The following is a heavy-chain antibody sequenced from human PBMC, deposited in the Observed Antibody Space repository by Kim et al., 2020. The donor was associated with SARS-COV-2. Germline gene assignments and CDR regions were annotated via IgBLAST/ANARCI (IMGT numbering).Heavy chain of an antibody. CDR2: IYYSGST. CDR1: GGSVSSGSYY. D-gene: IGHD3-22*01. V-gene: IGHV4-61*01. J-gene: IGHJ4*02. CDR3: AATDSSGPGTFDY. Sequence: SETLSLTCTVSGGSVSSGSYYWSWIRQPPGKGLEWIGYIYYSGSTNYNPSLKSRVTISVDTSKNQFSLKLSSVTAADTAVYYCAATDSSGPGTFDYWGQGTLVTVSS.